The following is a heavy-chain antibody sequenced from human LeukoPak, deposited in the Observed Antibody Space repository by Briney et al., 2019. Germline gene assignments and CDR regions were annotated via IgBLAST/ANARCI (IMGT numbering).Heavy chain of an antibody. CDR2: ISNSGRTI. D-gene: IGHD6-19*01. J-gene: IGHJ4*02. V-gene: IGHV3-48*04. Sequence: GGSLRLSCAASGFTFSSYWMSWVRQAPGKGLEWVSYISNSGRTIYYADSVKGRFTISRDNAKNSLYLQMNSLRAEDTAVYYCARERVAVVFFDYWRQGTLVTVSS. CDR3: ARERVAVVFFDY. CDR1: GFTFSSYW.